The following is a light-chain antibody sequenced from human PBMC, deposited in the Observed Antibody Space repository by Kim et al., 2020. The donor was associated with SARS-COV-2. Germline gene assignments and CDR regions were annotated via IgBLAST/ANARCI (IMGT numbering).Light chain of an antibody. CDR3: QSYDSSLSGYV. J-gene: IGLJ1*01. CDR1: SANIGEGYG. CDR2: GNS. Sequence: QGVTISCTGSSANIGEGYGVHWDQQLPGTAPKLLIYGNSNRPSGVPDRFSGSKSGTSASLAITGLQAEDEADYYCQSYDSSLSGYVFGTGTKVTVL. V-gene: IGLV1-40*01.